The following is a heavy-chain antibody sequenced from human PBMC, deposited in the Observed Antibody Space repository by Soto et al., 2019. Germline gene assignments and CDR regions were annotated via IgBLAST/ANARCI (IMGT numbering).Heavy chain of an antibody. CDR1: GLTFDDYA. J-gene: IGHJ3*02. CDR2: ISWNSGII. V-gene: IGHV3-9*01. D-gene: IGHD1-26*01. Sequence: LRLSCAASGLTFDDYAMHWVRQAPGKGLEWVSGISWNSGIIVYADSVKGRFTISRDNAKNSLYLQMNSLRAEDTALYYCGKDYSFGGGSHYAFDIWGQGTMVTVSS. CDR3: GKDYSFGGGSHYAFDI.